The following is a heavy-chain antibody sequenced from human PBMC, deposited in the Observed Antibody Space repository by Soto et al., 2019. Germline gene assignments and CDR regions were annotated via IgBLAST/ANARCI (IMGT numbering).Heavy chain of an antibody. CDR2: IYYNGIT. CDR1: GVSISTYY. V-gene: IGHV4-59*01. D-gene: IGHD3-3*01. J-gene: IGHJ2*01. CDR3: ARVTLPSTLFGVGRDWYFDL. Sequence: QVQLPESGPGLVKPSETLSLTCTISGVSISTYYWSWIRQPPGKGLEWIGYIYYNGITNYNPSLKSRVAMSIDTSKNQFSLKLTSVTTADTAVYYCARVTLPSTLFGVGRDWYFDLWGRGTLVTVSS.